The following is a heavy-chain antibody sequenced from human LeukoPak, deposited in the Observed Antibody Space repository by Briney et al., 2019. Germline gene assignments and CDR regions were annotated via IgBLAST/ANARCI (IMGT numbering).Heavy chain of an antibody. Sequence: ASVKVSCKASGYTFTSYGISWVRQAPGQGIEWMGWISAYNGNTNYAQRLQGRVTMSTDTSTSTAYMELRSLRSDDTAVYYCASSIDSSGYYYQQTFDYWGQGTLVTVSS. V-gene: IGHV1-18*01. CDR2: ISAYNGNT. D-gene: IGHD3-22*01. CDR3: ASSIDSSGYYYQQTFDY. J-gene: IGHJ4*02. CDR1: GYTFTSYG.